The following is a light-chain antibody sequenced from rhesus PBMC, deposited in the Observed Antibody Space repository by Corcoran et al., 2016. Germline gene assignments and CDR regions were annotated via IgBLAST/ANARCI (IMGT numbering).Light chain of an antibody. CDR1: QGISSW. CDR3: QQYSSRPFT. V-gene: IGKV1-22*01. J-gene: IGKJ3*01. Sequence: DIQMTQSPSSLSASVGDTVTITCRASQGISSWLAWYKQKPGKALKLLIYKASSVQSGVRSRFSGRGSGTDFPLTISSLQSEDFATYYCQQYSSRPFTFGPGTKLDIK. CDR2: KAS.